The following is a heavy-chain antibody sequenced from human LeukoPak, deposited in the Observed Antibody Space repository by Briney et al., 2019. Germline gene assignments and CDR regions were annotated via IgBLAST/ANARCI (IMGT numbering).Heavy chain of an antibody. V-gene: IGHV5-51*01. Sequence: GESLKISCKGSGYSFASYWIAWVRQMPGKGLEWMGVIYPGNSDITYSPSFQGQVTISADKSISTAYLQWSSLKASDTAMYYCARSGVAGTSDYWGQGTLVTVSS. D-gene: IGHD6-19*01. J-gene: IGHJ4*02. CDR3: ARSGVAGTSDY. CDR1: GYSFASYW. CDR2: IYPGNSDI.